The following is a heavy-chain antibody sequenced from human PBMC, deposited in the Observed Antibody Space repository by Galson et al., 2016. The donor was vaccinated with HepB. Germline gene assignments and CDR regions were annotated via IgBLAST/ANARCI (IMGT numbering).Heavy chain of an antibody. CDR3: ARKHETSGYADDFDM. Sequence: SLRLSCAASGFIFSQYVIHWVRQAPGKGLEWVAVTELDGSVKFYAAAVKGRFTISRDNSKNTLYLQMNSLRAEDTAVYYCARKHETSGYADDFDMWGQGTRVTVSS. J-gene: IGHJ3*02. CDR1: GFIFSQYV. CDR2: TELDGSVK. D-gene: IGHD3-22*01. V-gene: IGHV3-30-3*01.